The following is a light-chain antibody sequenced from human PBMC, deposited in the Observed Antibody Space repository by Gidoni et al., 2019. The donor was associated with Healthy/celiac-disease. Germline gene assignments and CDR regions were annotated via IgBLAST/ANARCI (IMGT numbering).Light chain of an antibody. CDR2: AAS. CDR3: QQSYSTPWT. CDR1: QSISSY. V-gene: IGKV1-39*01. J-gene: IGKJ1*01. Sequence: DIQMPPSPSSLSASVGDRVTITCRASQSISSYLNWYQQKPGKAPKLLIYAASSLQSGVPSRFSGSGSGTDFTLTIISLQPEEFATYYCQQSYSTPWTFGQGTKVEIK.